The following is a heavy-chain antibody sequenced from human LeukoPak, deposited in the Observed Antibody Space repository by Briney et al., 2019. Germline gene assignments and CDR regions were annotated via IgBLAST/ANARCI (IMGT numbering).Heavy chain of an antibody. CDR2: FDPKHGET. CDR1: GSTLNDIS. D-gene: IGHD4-17*01. CDR3: ATAGPLTYDDGDAVFAFDV. V-gene: IGHV1-24*01. J-gene: IGHJ3*01. Sequence: ASVKVSCKVSGSTLNDISIHWVRQAPGRGLEWMGSFDPKHGETIHTQKFQGRVTMTEDTFTDTSYMEMTSLTSEDTAVYFCATAGPLTYDDGDAVFAFDVWGQGTMVTVSS.